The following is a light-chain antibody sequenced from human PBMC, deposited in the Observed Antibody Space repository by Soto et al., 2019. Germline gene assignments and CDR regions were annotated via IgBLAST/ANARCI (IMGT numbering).Light chain of an antibody. Sequence: EMVMTQSPATLSVSPGERATLSCRASQNLSRNLDWYQQQPGQAPRLLIFYASTRATGIPARFSGSGSGTDFTLTISSLQSEDFAVYYCQQYDKWPHTFGQGTKLEIK. CDR2: YAS. CDR1: QNLSRN. CDR3: QQYDKWPHT. V-gene: IGKV3-15*01. J-gene: IGKJ2*01.